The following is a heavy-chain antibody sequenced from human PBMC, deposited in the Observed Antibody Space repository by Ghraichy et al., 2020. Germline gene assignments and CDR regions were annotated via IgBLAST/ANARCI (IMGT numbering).Heavy chain of an antibody. J-gene: IGHJ5*01. D-gene: IGHD2-21*01. CDR3: ARRDILVGSSTSFDS. V-gene: IGHV4-39*07. Sequence: ESLHISCTVSGVSLSSTTDFWGWVRQPPGKGLEWLATISTSASDNYNPSLKSRVTVSIDTSKSQFSLKVRSVTAADTAVYYCARRDILVGSSTSFDSWGQGRLVTVS. CDR2: ISTSASD. CDR1: GVSLSSTTDF.